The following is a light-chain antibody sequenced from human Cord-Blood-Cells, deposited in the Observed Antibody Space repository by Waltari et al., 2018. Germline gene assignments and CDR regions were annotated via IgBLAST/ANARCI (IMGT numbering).Light chain of an antibody. J-gene: IGKJ4*01. Sequence: DIQMTQSPPSLSASVGDRVTITCRASQSIRSYLNWYQQKPGKAPKLLLYAASSLQSGVRSRYSGSVSGTDHTLTSSSLQPEDFATYYCQQSYSTPLTFGGGTKVEIK. CDR1: QSIRSY. CDR3: QQSYSTPLT. CDR2: AAS. V-gene: IGKV1-39*01.